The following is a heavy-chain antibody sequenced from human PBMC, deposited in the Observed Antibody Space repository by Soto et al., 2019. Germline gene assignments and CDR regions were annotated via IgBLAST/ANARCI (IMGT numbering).Heavy chain of an antibody. Sequence: QVQLVQSGAEVKMPGASVMVSCKASGYTFNTFDINWVRQATGQGLEWMGWMRPNGGYTGYAQKFQDRVSMTRNTSISTAYMELTNLRSDDTAVYYCARGIDAGVDYWGQGTVVTVSS. J-gene: IGHJ4*02. V-gene: IGHV1-8*01. CDR3: ARGIDAGVDY. CDR1: GYTFNTFD. D-gene: IGHD1-1*01. CDR2: MRPNGGYT.